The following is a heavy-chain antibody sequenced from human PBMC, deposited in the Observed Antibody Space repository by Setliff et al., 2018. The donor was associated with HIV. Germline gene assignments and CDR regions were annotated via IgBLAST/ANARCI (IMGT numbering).Heavy chain of an antibody. V-gene: IGHV4-4*09. CDR1: GDSIKSHH. D-gene: IGHD4-4*01. CDR3: ARQLDYTNGRYFDY. CDR2: TDASGDT. J-gene: IGHJ4*02. Sequence: SETLSLTCTVSGDSIKSHHWSWIRQPAGKGLERLAYTDASGDTNYNPSLRGRVIISLDTSNNQFSLNLNSVTAADTAVYYCARQLDYTNGRYFDYWGPGTLVTVPQ.